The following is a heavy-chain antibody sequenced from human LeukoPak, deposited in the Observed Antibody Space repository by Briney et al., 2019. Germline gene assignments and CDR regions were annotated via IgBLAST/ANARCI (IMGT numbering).Heavy chain of an antibody. V-gene: IGHV3-23*01. D-gene: IGHD5-12*01. CDR1: GFTFSSYA. CDR2: VSGTSGST. Sequence: GGSLRLSCAASGFTFSSYAMSWVRQAPGKGLEWVSGVSGTSGSTYYADSVKGRFTISRDNSKNTLYLQMNSLRAEDTAVYYCARVTIYSGYGGYDYWGQGTLVTVSS. CDR3: ARVTIYSGYGGYDY. J-gene: IGHJ4*02.